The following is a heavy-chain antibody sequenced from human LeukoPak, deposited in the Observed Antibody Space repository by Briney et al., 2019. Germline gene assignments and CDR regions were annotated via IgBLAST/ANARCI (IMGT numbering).Heavy chain of an antibody. CDR2: ISATGGTT. D-gene: IGHD4/OR15-4a*01. V-gene: IGHV3-23*01. J-gene: IGHJ4*02. CDR3: VREGIYGAYFDY. Sequence: GGSLGLSCAASGFTFSSYGMSWVRQAPGKGLEWVSAISATGGTTYYADSVKGRFTISRDNSKNTLYLQMNSLRAEDTAVYYCVREGIYGAYFDYWGQGTLVTVSS. CDR1: GFTFSSYG.